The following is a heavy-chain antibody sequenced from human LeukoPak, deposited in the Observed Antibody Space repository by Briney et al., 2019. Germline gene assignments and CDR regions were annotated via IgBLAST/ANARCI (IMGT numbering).Heavy chain of an antibody. Sequence: PGGSLRLSCVVSGISFTSSGMHWVRQAPGQGLEWVAAISNEGRSDYYADAVKGRFTVSRDTAKNTLYLQMNSLRPEDTAMYFCAKDSILGMGVFEVWGRGTLVTASS. CDR3: AKDSILGMGVFEV. CDR1: GISFTSSG. J-gene: IGHJ2*01. V-gene: IGHV3-30*18. D-gene: IGHD7-27*01. CDR2: ISNEGRSD.